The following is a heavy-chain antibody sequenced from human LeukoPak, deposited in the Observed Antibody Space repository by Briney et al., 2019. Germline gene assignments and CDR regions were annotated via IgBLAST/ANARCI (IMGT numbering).Heavy chain of an antibody. D-gene: IGHD3-10*01. CDR2: IYSGGTT. CDR1: GFTFSSYG. Sequence: PGGSLRLSCSASGFTFSSYGMTWVRQAPGKGLEWVSIIYSGGTTYYADSVKGRFTISRDNSKNTLYLQMNSLRAEDTAVYYCARLYYYVSGTYSRYFDYWGQGTLVTVSS. V-gene: IGHV3-53*01. CDR3: ARLYYYVSGTYSRYFDY. J-gene: IGHJ4*02.